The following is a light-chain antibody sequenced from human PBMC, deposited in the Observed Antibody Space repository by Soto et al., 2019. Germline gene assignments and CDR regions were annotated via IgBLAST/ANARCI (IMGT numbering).Light chain of an antibody. CDR1: QSISDT. CDR2: GAS. J-gene: IGKJ1*01. V-gene: IGKV3-15*01. CDR3: QQYNNWPWT. Sequence: EIVMTQSPATLSVSPGGRATLSCRASQSISDTLTWYQQKPGQAPRLLIHGASTRATGLSARFSGSGSGTDFTLTISSLQSEDFAVYYCQQYNNWPWTFGQGTKVDIK.